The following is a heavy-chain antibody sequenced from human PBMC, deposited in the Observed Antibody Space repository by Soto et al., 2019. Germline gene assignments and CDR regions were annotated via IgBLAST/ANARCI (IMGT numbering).Heavy chain of an antibody. CDR3: GKTSGGGAFDI. J-gene: IGHJ3*02. D-gene: IGHD1-26*01. V-gene: IGHV3-23*01. Sequence: EVQLLESGGGLVQPGGSLRLSCAASGFTFSSYAMSWVRQAPGKGLEWVPAVSGSGGSTYYAASVKGRFNISSDISKNMLYLQMNGLSAEDTAVYYRGKTSGGGAFDIWGQGTMVTVSS. CDR1: GFTFSSYA. CDR2: VSGSGGST.